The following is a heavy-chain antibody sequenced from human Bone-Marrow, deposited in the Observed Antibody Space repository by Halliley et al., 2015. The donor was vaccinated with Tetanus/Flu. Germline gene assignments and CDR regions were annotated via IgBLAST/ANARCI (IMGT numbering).Heavy chain of an antibody. J-gene: IGHJ4*02. CDR2: IWYDGLNK. Sequence: VAFIWYDGLNKSYGDSMKGRVLVSRDPSKNTVYLQLNNLRADDTAVYFCARGQYSHTYRRGWDYWGQGTLVTVSS. D-gene: IGHD5-18*01. CDR3: ARGQYSHTYRRGWDY. V-gene: IGHV3-33*04.